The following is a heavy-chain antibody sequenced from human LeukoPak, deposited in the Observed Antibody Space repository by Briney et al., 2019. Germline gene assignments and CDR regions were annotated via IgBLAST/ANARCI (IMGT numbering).Heavy chain of an antibody. CDR2: IYTSGST. J-gene: IGHJ4*02. Sequence: SETLSLTGTVSGGSISSYYWSWIRQPAGKGLEWIGRIYTSGSTNYNPSLKSRVTMSVDTSKNQFSLKLSSVTAADTAVYYCARVATGYSSGWYAEGFDYWGQGTLVTVSS. D-gene: IGHD6-19*01. CDR1: GGSISSYY. V-gene: IGHV4-4*07. CDR3: ARVATGYSSGWYAEGFDY.